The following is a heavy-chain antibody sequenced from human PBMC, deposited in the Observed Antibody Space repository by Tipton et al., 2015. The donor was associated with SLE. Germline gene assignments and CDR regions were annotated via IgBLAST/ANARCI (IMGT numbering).Heavy chain of an antibody. D-gene: IGHD6-19*01. V-gene: IGHV3-30*04. CDR2: ISYDGSNR. CDR1: GFAFSTYA. J-gene: IGHJ4*02. CDR3: ATEAPLAVAGPGFDC. Sequence: SLRLSCAASGFAFSTYAIHWVRQAPGKGLEWVAVISYDGSNRYYADSVKGRVTISRDNSKNTLYLQMNSLRPEDTAVYYCATEAPLAVAGPGFDCWGQGALGSVSS.